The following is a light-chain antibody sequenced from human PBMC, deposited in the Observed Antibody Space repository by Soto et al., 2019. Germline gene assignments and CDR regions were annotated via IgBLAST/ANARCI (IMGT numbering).Light chain of an antibody. V-gene: IGLV2-23*01. CDR1: SSEVGTYNL. CDR2: EAT. Sequence: QSALTQPASVSGSPGQSIAISCTGTSSEVGTYNLVSWYQQHPGKAPKLMIYEATKRPSGISDRFSGPKSGSTASLTISGLQAEDEADYFCCSYAGSSTYVFGSGTKATVL. J-gene: IGLJ1*01. CDR3: CSYAGSSTYV.